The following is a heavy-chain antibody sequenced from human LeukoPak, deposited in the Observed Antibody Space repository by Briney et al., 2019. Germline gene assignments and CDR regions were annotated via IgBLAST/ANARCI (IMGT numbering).Heavy chain of an antibody. D-gene: IGHD4-17*01. CDR2: INPNSGGT. CDR1: GYTFTSYY. J-gene: IGHJ5*02. CDR3: ARPPTYQPGYGDYDWFDP. Sequence: ASVKVSCKASGYTFTSYYMHWVRQAPGQGLEWMGWINPNSGGTNYAQKFQGRVTMARDTSISTAYMELSRLRSDDTAVYYCARPPTYQPGYGDYDWFDPWGQGTLVTVSS. V-gene: IGHV1-2*02.